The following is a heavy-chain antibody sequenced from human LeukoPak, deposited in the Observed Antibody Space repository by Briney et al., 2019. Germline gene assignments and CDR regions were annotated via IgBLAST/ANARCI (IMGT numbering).Heavy chain of an antibody. D-gene: IGHD3-10*01. Sequence: GESLKISCKGSGYSFTSYWIGWVRQMPGKGLEWMGIIYPGNSDTRYSPSFQGQVTISADKSISTAYLQWSSLKASGTAMYYCARVSYGSGSPFDPWGQGTLVTVSS. V-gene: IGHV5-51*01. J-gene: IGHJ5*02. CDR1: GYSFTSYW. CDR3: ARVSYGSGSPFDP. CDR2: IYPGNSDT.